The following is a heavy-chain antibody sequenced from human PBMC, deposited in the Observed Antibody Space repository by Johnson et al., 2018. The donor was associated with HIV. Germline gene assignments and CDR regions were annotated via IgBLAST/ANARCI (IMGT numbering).Heavy chain of an antibody. V-gene: IGHV3-20*04. CDR3: ATLTVRSRAFDL. CDR1: GFTFDDYG. CDR2: LNWNGGSA. D-gene: IGHD4-17*01. J-gene: IGHJ3*01. Sequence: MLLVESGGGVVRPGGSLRLSCAASGFTFDDYGMSWVRQAPGKGLEWVSGLNWNGGSAGYADSVKGRFTISRDNAKRSLYLQLSNLRAEDTALYYCATLTVRSRAFDLWGQGTLVTVSS.